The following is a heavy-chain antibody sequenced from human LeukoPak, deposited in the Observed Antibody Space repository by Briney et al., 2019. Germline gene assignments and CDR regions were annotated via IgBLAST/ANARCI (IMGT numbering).Heavy chain of an antibody. D-gene: IGHD1-26*01. CDR2: INWNGGST. Sequence: PGGSLRLSCAASGFTFDAYGMSWVRQAPGKGLEWVSGINWNGGSTGYADSVKGRFTISRDNAKNSLYLQMNSLRAEDTALYYCARPIRELPTGGLFDYWGQGTLVTVSS. CDR1: GFTFDAYG. CDR3: ARPIRELPTGGLFDY. J-gene: IGHJ4*02. V-gene: IGHV3-20*04.